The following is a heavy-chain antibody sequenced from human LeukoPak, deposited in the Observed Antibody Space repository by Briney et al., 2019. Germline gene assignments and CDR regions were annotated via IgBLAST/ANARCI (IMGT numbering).Heavy chain of an antibody. CDR3: AKGWNGGYFDY. D-gene: IGHD1-1*01. CDR2: IYYSGST. Sequence: SETLSLTCTVSGGSISSYYWSWIRQPPGKGLEWIGYIYYSGSTNYNPSLKSRVTISVDTSKNQFSLKLSSVTAADTAVYYCAKGWNGGYFDYWGQGTLVTVSS. V-gene: IGHV4-59*01. CDR1: GGSISSYY. J-gene: IGHJ4*02.